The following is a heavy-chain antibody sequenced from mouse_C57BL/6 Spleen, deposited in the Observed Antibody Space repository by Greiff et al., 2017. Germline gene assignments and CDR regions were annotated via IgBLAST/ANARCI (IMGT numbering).Heavy chain of an antibody. CDR1: GFNIKDDY. V-gene: IGHV14-4*01. J-gene: IGHJ2*01. CDR3: TTSTVVDY. CDR2: IDPENGDT. D-gene: IGHD1-1*01. Sequence: EVQLQQSGAELVRPGASVKLSCTASGFNIKDDYMHWVKQRPEQGLEWIGWIDPENGDTEYAPKFQGKATITADTSSNTAYLQLSSLTSEDTAVYYCTTSTVVDYWGQGTTLTVSS.